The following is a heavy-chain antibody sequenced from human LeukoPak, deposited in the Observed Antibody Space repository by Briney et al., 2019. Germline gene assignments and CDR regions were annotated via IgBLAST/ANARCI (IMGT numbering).Heavy chain of an antibody. CDR1: GFTFSSYS. J-gene: IGHJ4*02. V-gene: IGHV3-21*01. Sequence: GGSLRLSCAASGFTFSSYSMNWVRRAPGKALEWVSSISSSSSYIYYADSVKGRFTISRDNAKNSLYLQMNSLRAEDTAVYYCARDPNYYGSGSPPDYWGQGTLVTVSS. CDR3: ARDPNYYGSGSPPDY. D-gene: IGHD3-10*01. CDR2: ISSSSSYI.